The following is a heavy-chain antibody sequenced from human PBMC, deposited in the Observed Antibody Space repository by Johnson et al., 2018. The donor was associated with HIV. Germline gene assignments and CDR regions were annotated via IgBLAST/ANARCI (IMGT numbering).Heavy chain of an antibody. D-gene: IGHD3-3*01. Sequence: VQLVESGGGLVQPGGSLRLSCAASGFTFSSYAMHWVRQAPGKGLEYVAAISSNGCKTYYANSVKDRFTIYRDNSNNTLYLQMGRLRTEDKAVYYCARERVQDKSGLDAFDIWGQGTMVTVSS. V-gene: IGHV3-64*01. CDR3: ARERVQDKSGLDAFDI. J-gene: IGHJ3*02. CDR2: ISSNGCKT. CDR1: GFTFSSYA.